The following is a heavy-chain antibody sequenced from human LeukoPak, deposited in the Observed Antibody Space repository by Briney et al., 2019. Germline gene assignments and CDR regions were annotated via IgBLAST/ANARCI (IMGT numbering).Heavy chain of an antibody. D-gene: IGHD3-3*01. CDR1: GFTFSSYA. Sequence: PGGSLRLSCAASGFTFSSYAMSWVRQAPGKGLEWVSAISGSGGSTYHADSVKGRFTISRDNSKNTLYLQMNSLRAEDTAVYYCAKAASNYDFWSGYFDYSDYWGQGTLVTVSS. V-gene: IGHV3-23*01. CDR3: AKAASNYDFWSGYFDYSDY. J-gene: IGHJ4*02. CDR2: ISGSGGST.